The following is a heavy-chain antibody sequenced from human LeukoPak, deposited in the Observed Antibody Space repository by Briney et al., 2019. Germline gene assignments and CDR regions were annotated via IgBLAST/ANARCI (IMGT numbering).Heavy chain of an antibody. J-gene: IGHJ4*02. Sequence: RGSLRLSCAASGFTFSSYGMHWVRQAPGKGLEWVAFIRYDGSNKYYADSVKGRFTISRDNSKNTLYLQMNSLRAEDTAVYYCAKVGDSSGYYQNYFDYWGQGALVTVSS. CDR1: GFTFSSYG. CDR3: AKVGDSSGYYQNYFDY. V-gene: IGHV3-30*02. D-gene: IGHD3-22*01. CDR2: IRYDGSNK.